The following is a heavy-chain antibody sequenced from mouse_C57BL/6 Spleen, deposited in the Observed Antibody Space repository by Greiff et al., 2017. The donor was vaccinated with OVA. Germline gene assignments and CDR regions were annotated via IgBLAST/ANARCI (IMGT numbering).Heavy chain of an antibody. J-gene: IGHJ2*01. D-gene: IGHD2-4*01. CDR2: IHPNSGST. CDR3: ARRLAYDYDDYFDY. CDR1: GYTFTSYW. V-gene: IGHV1-64*01. Sequence: QVQLQQPGAELVKPGASVKLSCKASGYTFTSYWMHWVKQRPGQGLEWIGMIHPNSGSTNYNEKFKSKATLTVDKSSSTAYMQRSSLTSEDSAVYYCARRLAYDYDDYFDYWGQGTTLTVSS.